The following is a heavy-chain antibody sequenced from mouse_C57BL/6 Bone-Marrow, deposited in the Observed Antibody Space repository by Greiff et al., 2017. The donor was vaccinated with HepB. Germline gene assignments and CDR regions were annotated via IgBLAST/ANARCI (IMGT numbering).Heavy chain of an antibody. CDR3: ARDHYYGSSYRFAY. J-gene: IGHJ3*01. CDR1: GYSITSGYY. V-gene: IGHV3-6*01. Sequence: DVQLQESGPGLVKPSQSLSLTCSVTGYSITSGYYWNWIRQFPGNKLEWMGYISYDGSNNYNPSLKNRISITRDTSKNQFFLKLNSVTTEDTATYYCARDHYYGSSYRFAYWGQGTLVTVSA. D-gene: IGHD1-1*01. CDR2: ISYDGSN.